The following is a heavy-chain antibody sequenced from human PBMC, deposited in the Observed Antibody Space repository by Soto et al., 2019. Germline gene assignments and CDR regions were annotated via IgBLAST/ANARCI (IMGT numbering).Heavy chain of an antibody. J-gene: IGHJ4*02. D-gene: IGHD5-18*01. V-gene: IGHV4-4*02. CDR1: GGSISRSSW. Sequence: SETLSLTCAVSGGSISRSSWWSWVRQPPGEGLEWIGEIYHNGNTNYNPSLKSRVSFSVDKSKNQFSLRLTSVTAADTAVYYCASKVDTALGDWGQGTLVTVSA. CDR2: IYHNGNT. CDR3: ASKVDTALGD.